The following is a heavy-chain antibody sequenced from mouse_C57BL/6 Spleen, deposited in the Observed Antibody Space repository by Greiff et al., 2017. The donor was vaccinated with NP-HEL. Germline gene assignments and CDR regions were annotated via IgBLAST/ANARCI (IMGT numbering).Heavy chain of an antibody. CDR1: GFTFTDYY. CDR3: ARGGYYFDY. Sequence: VQLKQSGGGLVQPGGSLSLSCAASGFTFTDYYMSWVRQPPGKALEWLGFIRNKANGYTTEYSASVKGRFTISRDNSQSILYLQMNALRAEDSATYYCARGGYYFDYWGQGTTLTVSS. V-gene: IGHV7-3*01. CDR2: IRNKANGYTT. J-gene: IGHJ2*01.